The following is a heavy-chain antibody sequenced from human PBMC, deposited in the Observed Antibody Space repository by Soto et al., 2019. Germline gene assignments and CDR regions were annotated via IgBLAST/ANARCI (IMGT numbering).Heavy chain of an antibody. CDR3: ARRVYSSSSGGRTIDY. V-gene: IGHV1-8*01. J-gene: IGHJ4*02. CDR1: GYTFTSYD. CDR2: TNPNSGNT. Sequence: QVQLVQSGAEVKKPGASVKVSCKASGYTFTSYDINWVRQATGQGLEWMGWTNPNSGNTGYAQKFQGRVTMTRNTSIRPAYRELSSLRSEDTAVYYCARRVYSSSSGGRTIDYWGQGTLVTVSS. D-gene: IGHD6-6*01.